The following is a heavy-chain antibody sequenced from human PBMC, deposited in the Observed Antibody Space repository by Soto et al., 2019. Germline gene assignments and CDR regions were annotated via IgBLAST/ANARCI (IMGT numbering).Heavy chain of an antibody. V-gene: IGHV3-74*01. CDR2: INSDGSST. CDR1: GFTFSSYW. CDR3: AREVYDFWSGYYMYYYGMDV. Sequence: GGSLRLSCAASGFTFSSYWMHWVRQAPGKGLVWVSRINSDGSSTSYADSVKGRFTISRDNAKNTLYLQMNSLRAEDTAVYYCAREVYDFWSGYYMYYYGMDVWGKGTTVTSPQ. J-gene: IGHJ6*04. D-gene: IGHD3-3*01.